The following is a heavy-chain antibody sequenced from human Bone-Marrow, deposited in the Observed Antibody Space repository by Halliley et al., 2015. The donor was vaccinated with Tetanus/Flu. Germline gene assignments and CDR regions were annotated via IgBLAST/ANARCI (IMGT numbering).Heavy chain of an antibody. CDR3: ARDNGIAVAEFAY. D-gene: IGHD6-19*01. V-gene: IGHV4-59*01. J-gene: IGHJ4*02. CDR1: GGSITDYY. CDR2: IYSSGNT. Sequence: TLSLTCTVSGGSITDYYWSWIRQPPGKGLEWIGYIYSSGNTDSNPSLKSRVTISIDTSKKQFSLKVRSVTAADTAVYYCARDNGIAVAEFAYWGQGTLVTVSS.